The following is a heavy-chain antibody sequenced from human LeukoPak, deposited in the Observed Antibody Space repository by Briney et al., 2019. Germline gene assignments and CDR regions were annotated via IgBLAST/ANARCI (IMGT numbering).Heavy chain of an antibody. V-gene: IGHV6-1*01. CDR3: ASSGYCSSTSCSRGYYYGMDV. CDR2: TYYRSKWYN. CDR1: GDSVSSNSAA. D-gene: IGHD2-2*03. Sequence: SQTLSLTCAISGDSVSSNSAAWNWIRQSPSRGLEWLGRTYYRSKWYNDYAVSVKSRITINPDTSKNQFSLQLNSVTPEDTAVYCCASSGYCSSTSCSRGYYYGMDVWGQGTTVTVSS. J-gene: IGHJ6*02.